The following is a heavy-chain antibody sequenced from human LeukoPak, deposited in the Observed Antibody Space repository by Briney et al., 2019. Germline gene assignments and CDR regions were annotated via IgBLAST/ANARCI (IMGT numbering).Heavy chain of an antibody. V-gene: IGHV4-34*01. Sequence: SETLSLTCAVYGGSFSGYYWSWIRQPPGKGLEWIGEINHSGSTNYNPSLKSRVTISVDTSKNQFSLKLSSVTAADTAVYYCASGGSYEGSIDYLGQGTLVTVSS. CDR1: GGSFSGYY. D-gene: IGHD1-26*01. J-gene: IGHJ4*02. CDR3: ASGGSYEGSIDY. CDR2: INHSGST.